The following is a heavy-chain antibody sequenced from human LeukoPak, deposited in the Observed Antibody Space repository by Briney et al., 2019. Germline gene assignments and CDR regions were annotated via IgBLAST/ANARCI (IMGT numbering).Heavy chain of an antibody. J-gene: IGHJ3*02. Sequence: GGSLRLSCASSGFTFSSYEMNWVREAPGKELEWVSYISSSGSTIYYADSVKGRFTISRDNAKNSLYQQMNSLRAEDTAVYYCARAGYYGSANFSVDAFDIWGQGTMVTVSS. CDR1: GFTFSSYE. V-gene: IGHV3-48*03. D-gene: IGHD3-10*01. CDR2: ISSSGSTI. CDR3: ARAGYYGSANFSVDAFDI.